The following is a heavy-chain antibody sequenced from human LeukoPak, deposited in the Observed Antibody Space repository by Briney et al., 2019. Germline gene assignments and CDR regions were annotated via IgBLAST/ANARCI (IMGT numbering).Heavy chain of an antibody. Sequence: GSLRRSCSASGVSFSTSAMHWVRQAPGKGLEYVASTSSDGGSTYHAESVKGRFTISRDNSKNTLYLLMGSLRTEDMAMYYCARPSDLCLGELVLWGQGPLVTVSS. J-gene: IGHJ1*01. CDR2: TSSDGGST. CDR1: GVSFSTSA. CDR3: ARPSDLCLGELVL. D-gene: IGHD3-16*01. V-gene: IGHV3-64*02.